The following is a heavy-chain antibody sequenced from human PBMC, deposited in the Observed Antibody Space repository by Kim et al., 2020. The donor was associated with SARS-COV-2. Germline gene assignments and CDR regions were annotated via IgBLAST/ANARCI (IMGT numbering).Heavy chain of an antibody. CDR1: GYSFLSYW. CDR3: ARTTVATLGYGFDV. CDR2: IFPGDSDT. J-gene: IGHJ6*02. D-gene: IGHD4-17*01. Sequence: GESLKISCKASGYSFLSYWIGWVRQMPGKGLEWMGIIFPGDSDTKYSPSFQGQVTILAETSISTISLHWSSLKASDTAMYYCARTTVATLGYGFDVWGQG. V-gene: IGHV5-51*01.